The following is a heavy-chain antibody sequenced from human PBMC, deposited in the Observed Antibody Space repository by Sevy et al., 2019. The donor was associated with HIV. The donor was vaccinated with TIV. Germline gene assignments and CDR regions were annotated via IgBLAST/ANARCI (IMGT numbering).Heavy chain of an antibody. D-gene: IGHD4-17*01. Sequence: GGCLRLSCEASGFTFSSFDMHWVRQATGKGLEWISTIGAAGDTYYLGSVKGRFTISRENAKNSLYLQMNSLRAGDTALYYCARDLRDGEDIFQYYGMDVWGRGTTVTVSS. CDR2: IGAAGDT. CDR1: GFTFSSFD. V-gene: IGHV3-13*01. J-gene: IGHJ6*02. CDR3: ARDLRDGEDIFQYYGMDV.